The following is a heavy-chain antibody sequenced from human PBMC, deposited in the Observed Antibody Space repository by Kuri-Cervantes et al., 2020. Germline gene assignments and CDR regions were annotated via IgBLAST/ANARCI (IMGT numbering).Heavy chain of an antibody. CDR2: INHSGST. D-gene: IGHD6-13*01. CDR3: ARGRGYSSSSDYYYYYMDV. Sequence: GSLRLSCAVSGGSISSSNWWSWVRQPPGKGLEWIGEINHSGSTNYNPSLKSRVTISVDTSKDQFSLKLSSVTAADTAVYYCARGRGYSSSSDYYYYYMDVWGKGTTVTVSS. J-gene: IGHJ6*03. CDR1: GGSISSSNW. V-gene: IGHV4-4*02.